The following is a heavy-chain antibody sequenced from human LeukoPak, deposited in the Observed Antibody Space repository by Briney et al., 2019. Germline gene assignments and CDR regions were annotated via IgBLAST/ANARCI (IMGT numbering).Heavy chain of an antibody. J-gene: IGHJ4*02. CDR1: GFTFDDYA. V-gene: IGHV3-43D*03. Sequence: PGVSLRLSCAASGFTFDDYAMHWVRQAPGKGLEWVSLISWDGGSTYYADSVKGRFTISRDNSKNSLYLQMNSLRAEDTALYYCAKDIRALRIVGATGGFDYWGQGTPVTVSS. CDR3: AKDIRALRIVGATGGFDY. D-gene: IGHD1-26*01. CDR2: ISWDGGST.